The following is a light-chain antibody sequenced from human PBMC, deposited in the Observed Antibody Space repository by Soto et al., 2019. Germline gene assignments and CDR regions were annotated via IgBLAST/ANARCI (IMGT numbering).Light chain of an antibody. CDR3: CSYAASNTVV. CDR2: DVS. CDR1: SSDVGGYNY. Sequence: QSVLTQPRSVSGSPGQSVTISCTGTSSDVGGYNYVSWYQQYSGKAPKVMIYDVSKRPSGVPDRFAGSKSGNTASLTSSGREAEDEADYYCCSYAASNTVVVGTGTKLTVL. J-gene: IGLJ1*01. V-gene: IGLV2-11*01.